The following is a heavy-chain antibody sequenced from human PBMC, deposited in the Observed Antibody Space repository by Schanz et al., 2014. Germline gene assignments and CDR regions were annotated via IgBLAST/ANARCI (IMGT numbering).Heavy chain of an antibody. CDR2: ISPYNGNT. CDR3: ARGGYSSGWYDRDIAHFDY. D-gene: IGHD6-19*01. Sequence: QVQLVQSGDEVKKPGASVKVSCKASGYTFTSYGISWVRQAPGQGLEWMGWISPYNGNTNYAQKLQGGITMPTGTSTITAYMELRSLRSDDTAVYYCARGGYSSGWYDRDIAHFDYWGQGTLVTVSS. CDR1: GYTFTSYG. J-gene: IGHJ4*02. V-gene: IGHV1-18*01.